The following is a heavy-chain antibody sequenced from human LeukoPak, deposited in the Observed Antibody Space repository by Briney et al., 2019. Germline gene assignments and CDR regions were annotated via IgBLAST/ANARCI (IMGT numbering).Heavy chain of an antibody. J-gene: IGHJ4*02. CDR1: GFTFNNAY. Sequence: GGSLRLSCAASGFTFNNAYMTWVRQAPGRGLEWVGRIKSKTDGGTTDYAVPVKGRFTISRDDSKNTLYLQMNSLKSEDTAVYYCTTYPRGGNIANISLGLNVYYWGQGTLVTVSS. D-gene: IGHD2/OR15-2a*01. CDR2: IKSKTDGGTT. CDR3: TTYPRGGNIANISLGLNVYY. V-gene: IGHV3-15*01.